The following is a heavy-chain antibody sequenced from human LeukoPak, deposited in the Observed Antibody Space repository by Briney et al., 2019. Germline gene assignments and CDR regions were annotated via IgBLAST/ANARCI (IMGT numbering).Heavy chain of an antibody. D-gene: IGHD5-24*01. Sequence: GGSLRLSCAASGFTFSSYGMHWVRQAPGKGLEWVAFIRYDGSNKYYADSVKGRFTISRDNSKNTLYLQMNSLRAEDTAVYYCAKDRMAPAAFDIWGQGTMVTVSS. CDR1: GFTFSSYG. J-gene: IGHJ3*02. CDR2: IRYDGSNK. V-gene: IGHV3-30*02. CDR3: AKDRMAPAAFDI.